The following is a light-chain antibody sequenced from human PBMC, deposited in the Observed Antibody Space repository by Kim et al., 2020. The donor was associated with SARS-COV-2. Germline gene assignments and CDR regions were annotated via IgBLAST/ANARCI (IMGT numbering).Light chain of an antibody. CDR1: SSDVDGYIF. J-gene: IGLJ2*01. CDR3: TSYTSTSTLV. Sequence: GQSITISCTGTSSDVDGYIFVSWYQQQPGKAPKLIIYDVSHRPSGVSNRFSGSKSGNRASLTIFGLQAEDEADYYCTSYTSTSTLVFGGGTQLTVL. V-gene: IGLV2-14*03. CDR2: DVS.